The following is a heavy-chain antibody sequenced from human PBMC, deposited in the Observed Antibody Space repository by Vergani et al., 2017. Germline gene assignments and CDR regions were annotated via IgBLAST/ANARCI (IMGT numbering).Heavy chain of an antibody. V-gene: IGHV1-18*01. D-gene: IGHD2-15*01. Sequence: QVQLVQSGAEVKKPGASVKVSCKASGYTFTSYGISWVRQAPGQGLEWMGWISAYNGNTNYAQKLQGRVTMTTDTSTSTAYMELRSLRSDDTAVSYCARDCSGGSCYSYFDYWGQGTLVTVSS. CDR1: GYTFTSYG. CDR3: ARDCSGGSCYSYFDY. CDR2: ISAYNGNT. J-gene: IGHJ4*02.